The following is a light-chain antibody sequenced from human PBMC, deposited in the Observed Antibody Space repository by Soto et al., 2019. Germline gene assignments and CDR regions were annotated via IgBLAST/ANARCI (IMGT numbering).Light chain of an antibody. J-gene: IGLJ2*01. CDR2: DVT. CDR1: NSGIGAYGF. CDR3: CSYAGSFNLL. V-gene: IGLV2-11*01. Sequence: QSVLTQPRSVSGSLGQSVTISCTGANSGIGAYGFVSWYQHHPGKAPKLILYDVTTRPSGVPDRFSGSKSGNTASLAISGLQADDEADYYCCSYAGSFNLLFGGGTELTVL.